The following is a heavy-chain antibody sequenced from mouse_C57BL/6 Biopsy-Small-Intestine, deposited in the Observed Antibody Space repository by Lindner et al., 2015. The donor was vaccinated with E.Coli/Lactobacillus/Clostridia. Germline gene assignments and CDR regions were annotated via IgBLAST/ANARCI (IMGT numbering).Heavy chain of an antibody. CDR3: TRYSYFDGRSFMWEPHGFDI. J-gene: IGHJ1*01. CDR2: ISISTGDT. D-gene: IGHD2-3*01. Sequence: SVKVSCKASGDTLSNYGISWVRQAPGQGLEWMAWISISTGDTKYARNFLGRVTMTTDTSTNTAYMELRSLRSDDTAVYYCTRYSYFDGRSFMWEPHGFDIWGQGTKVTVSS. CDR1: GDTLSNYG. V-gene: IGHV14-4*02.